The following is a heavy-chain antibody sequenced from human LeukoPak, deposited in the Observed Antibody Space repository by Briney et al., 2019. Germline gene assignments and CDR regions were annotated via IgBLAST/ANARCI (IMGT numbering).Heavy chain of an antibody. CDR3: ATGGDGSGSLYYFDY. CDR1: GYTFTSYG. J-gene: IGHJ4*02. CDR2: ISAYNGNT. D-gene: IGHD3-10*01. V-gene: IGHV1-18*01. Sequence: ASVKVSCKASGYTFTSYGISWVRQAPGQRLEWMGWISAYNGNTNYAQKLQGRVTMTTDTSTSTAYMELRSLRSDDTAVYYCATGGDGSGSLYYFDYWGQGTLVTVSS.